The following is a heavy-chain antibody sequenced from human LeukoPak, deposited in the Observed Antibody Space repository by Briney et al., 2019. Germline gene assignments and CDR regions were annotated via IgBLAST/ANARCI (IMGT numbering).Heavy chain of an antibody. J-gene: IGHJ4*02. D-gene: IGHD6-13*01. Sequence: GGSLRLSCAASGFTFSSYSMSWVRQAPGKGLEWVSVISGSGGNTYYADSVKGRFTISRDNSKHTLYLQMNSLRAEDTAVYYCAKDSSSSWYRGFDYWGQGTLVTVSS. CDR1: GFTFSSYS. CDR3: AKDSSSSWYRGFDY. V-gene: IGHV3-23*01. CDR2: ISGSGGNT.